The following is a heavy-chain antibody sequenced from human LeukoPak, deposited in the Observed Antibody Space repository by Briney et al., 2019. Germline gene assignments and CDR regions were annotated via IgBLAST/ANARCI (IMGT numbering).Heavy chain of an antibody. CDR3: ARIPHYYDSSGFFDH. CDR2: IYSGGST. D-gene: IGHD3-22*01. CDR1: GFTVSSNY. Sequence: GGSLRLSCAASGFTVSSNYMSWVRQAPGKGLEWVSVIYSGGSTYYADSVKGRFTISRDNSKNTLYLQMNSLRAEDTAVYYCARIPHYYDSSGFFDHWGQGTLVTVSS. V-gene: IGHV3-53*01. J-gene: IGHJ4*02.